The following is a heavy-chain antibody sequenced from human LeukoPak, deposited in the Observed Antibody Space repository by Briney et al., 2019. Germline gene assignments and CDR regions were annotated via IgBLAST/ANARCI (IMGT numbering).Heavy chain of an antibody. D-gene: IGHD1-26*01. J-gene: IGHJ4*02. Sequence: GGSLRLSCAASGFTFSSYSMNWVRQAPGKGLEWVSSISSSSSYIYYADSVKGRFTISRDNAKNSLYLQMNSLRAEDTAVYYCASIGVGELLLIDYWGQGTLVTVSS. CDR1: GFTFSSYS. V-gene: IGHV3-21*01. CDR3: ASIGVGELLLIDY. CDR2: ISSSSSYI.